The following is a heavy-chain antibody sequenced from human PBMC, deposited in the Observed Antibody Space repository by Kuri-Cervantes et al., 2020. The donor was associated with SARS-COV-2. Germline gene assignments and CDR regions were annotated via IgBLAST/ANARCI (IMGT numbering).Heavy chain of an antibody. V-gene: IGHV3-74*01. CDR3: ARVGRYSYGFDY. D-gene: IGHD5-18*01. CDR2: INSDGSST. J-gene: IGHJ4*02. CDR1: GFTFSSYW. Sequence: GESLKISCAASGFTFSSYWMHWARQAPGKGLVWVSRINSDGSSTSYADSVKGRFTISRDNAKNTLYLQMNSLRAEDTAVYYCARVGRYSYGFDYWGQGTPVTVSS.